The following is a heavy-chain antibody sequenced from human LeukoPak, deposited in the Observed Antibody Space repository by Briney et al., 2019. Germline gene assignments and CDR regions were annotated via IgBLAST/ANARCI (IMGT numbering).Heavy chain of an antibody. J-gene: IGHJ3*02. Sequence: SVKVSCKASGYTFTGYYMHWVRQAPGQGLEGMGWINPNSGGTNYAQKFQGRVTMTRDTSISTAYMELSRLRSDDTAVYYCARPMVRGVKYAFDIWGQGTMVTVSS. CDR1: GYTFTGYY. CDR3: ARPMVRGVKYAFDI. D-gene: IGHD3-10*01. CDR2: INPNSGGT. V-gene: IGHV1-2*02.